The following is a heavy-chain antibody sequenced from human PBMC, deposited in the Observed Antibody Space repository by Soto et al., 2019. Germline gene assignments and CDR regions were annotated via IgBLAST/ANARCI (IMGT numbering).Heavy chain of an antibody. D-gene: IGHD6-13*01. CDR2: IIPIFGTA. CDR1: GGTFSSYA. Sequence: SSVKVSCKASGGTFSSYAISWVRQAPGQGLEWMGGIIPIFGTANYAQKFQGRVTITADESTSTAYMELSSLRSEDTAVYYCAREANSPMLAAVMDVWGQGTTVTVSS. V-gene: IGHV1-69*13. J-gene: IGHJ6*02. CDR3: AREANSPMLAAVMDV.